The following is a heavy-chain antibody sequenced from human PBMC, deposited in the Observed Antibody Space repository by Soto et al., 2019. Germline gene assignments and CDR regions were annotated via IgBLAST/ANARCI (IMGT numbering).Heavy chain of an antibody. Sequence: SETLSLTCTVSGGSISSYYWSWIRQPPGKGLEWIGYIYYSGSTNYNPSLKSRVTISVDTSKNQFSLKLSSVTAADTAVYYCGRSPRYSGYDIVPYYYYYMDVWGKGTTVTVSS. CDR1: GGSISSYY. V-gene: IGHV4-59*01. CDR2: IYYSGST. CDR3: GRSPRYSGYDIVPYYYYYMDV. J-gene: IGHJ6*03. D-gene: IGHD5-12*01.